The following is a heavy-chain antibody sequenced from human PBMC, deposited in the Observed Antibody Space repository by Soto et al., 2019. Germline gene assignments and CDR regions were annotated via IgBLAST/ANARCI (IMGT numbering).Heavy chain of an antibody. J-gene: IGHJ4*02. CDR1: GFTFSSYW. D-gene: IGHD5-18*01. CDR2: IKQDGSEK. V-gene: IGHV3-7*01. Sequence: GGSLSLSCAASGFTFSSYWMSWVRQAPGKGLEWVANIKQDGSEKYYVDSVKGRFTISRDNAKNSLYLQMNSLRAEDTAVYYCARNLYSYGYIGPFDYWGQGTLVTVSS. CDR3: ARNLYSYGYIGPFDY.